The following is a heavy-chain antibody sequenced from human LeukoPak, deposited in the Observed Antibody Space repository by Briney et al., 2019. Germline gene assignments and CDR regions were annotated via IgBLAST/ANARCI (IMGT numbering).Heavy chain of an antibody. J-gene: IGHJ4*02. CDR2: ISYDGSDK. CDR3: ARDGVLITRGYYFDY. V-gene: IGHV3-30-3*01. D-gene: IGHD3-22*01. Sequence: GGSLRLSCAASGFTFSSYAMHWFRQAPGKGLEWVAVISYDGSDKYYADSVKGRFTISRDNSKNTLYLQMNSLRAADTAVYYCARDGVLITRGYYFDYWGQGTLVTVSS. CDR1: GFTFSSYA.